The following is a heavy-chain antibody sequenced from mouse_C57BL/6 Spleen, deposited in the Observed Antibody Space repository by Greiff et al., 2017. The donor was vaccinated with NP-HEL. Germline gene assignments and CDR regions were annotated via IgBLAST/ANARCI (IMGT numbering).Heavy chain of an antibody. CDR1: GFTFSDYG. D-gene: IGHD2-4*01. J-gene: IGHJ2*01. CDR2: ISSGSSTI. V-gene: IGHV5-17*01. Sequence: EVNLVESGGGLVKPGGSLKLSCAASGFTFSDYGMHWVRQAPEKGLEWVAYISSGSSTIYYADTVKGRFTISRDNAKNTLFLQMTSLRSEDTAMYYCARDYDYDLYYFDYWGQGTTLTVSS. CDR3: ARDYDYDLYYFDY.